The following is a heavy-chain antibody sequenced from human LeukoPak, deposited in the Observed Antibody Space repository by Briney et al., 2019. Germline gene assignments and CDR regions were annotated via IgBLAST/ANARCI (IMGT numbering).Heavy chain of an antibody. D-gene: IGHD6-13*01. V-gene: IGHV3-23*01. CDR1: GFIFSDYG. J-gene: IGHJ4*02. CDR3: ARDGEAAAGFDY. Sequence: PGGSLRLSCAASGFIFSDYGMTWVRQAPGKGLEWVSDISASGGSTFYADSVKGRFTVSRDNSKNTLYLQMNSLRAEDTAVYYCARDGEAAAGFDYWGQGTLVTVSS. CDR2: ISASGGST.